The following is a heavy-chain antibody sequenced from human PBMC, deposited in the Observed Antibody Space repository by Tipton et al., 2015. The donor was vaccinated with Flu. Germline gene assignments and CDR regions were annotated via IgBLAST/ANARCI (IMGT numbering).Heavy chain of an antibody. CDR1: GGSISSYY. Sequence: TLSLTCTVSGGSISSYYWSWFRQPPGKGLEWIGYIYNAGSTNYNPSLKSRVTISEDTSKNQFSLKLSSVTAADTAVYYCARGSYYYDSSGYYVYFDLWGRGTLVTVSS. J-gene: IGHJ2*01. CDR2: IYNAGST. CDR3: ARGSYYYDSSGYYVYFDL. V-gene: IGHV4-59*01. D-gene: IGHD3-22*01.